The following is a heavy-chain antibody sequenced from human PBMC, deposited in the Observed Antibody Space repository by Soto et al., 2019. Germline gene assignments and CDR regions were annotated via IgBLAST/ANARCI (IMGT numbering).Heavy chain of an antibody. CDR1: GFSLSTSGVG. V-gene: IGHV2-5*02. J-gene: IGHJ4*02. Sequence: QITLKESGPTLVKPTQTLTLTCTFSGFSLSTSGVGVGWIRQPPGKALEWLAVINWDDTKHYSPSLKSRLTITKDTTKNQVILTMTKMDPVDTAAYYYAHKGYGDYPIDYWGQGTLVTVSS. CDR2: INWDDTK. D-gene: IGHD4-17*01. CDR3: AHKGYGDYPIDY.